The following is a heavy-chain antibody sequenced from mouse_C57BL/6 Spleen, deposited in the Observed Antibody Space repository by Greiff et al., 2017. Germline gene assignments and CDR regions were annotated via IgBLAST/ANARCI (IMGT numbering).Heavy chain of an antibody. V-gene: IGHV1-26*01. CDR3: ARPLEFAY. J-gene: IGHJ3*01. D-gene: IGHD3-3*01. CDR1: GYTFTDYY. CDR2: INPNNGGT. Sequence: EVKLQQSGPELVKPGASVKISCKASGYTFTDYYMNWVKQSHGKSLEWIGDINPNNGGTSYNQKFKGKATLTVDKSSSTAYMELRSLTSEDSAVYYCARPLEFAYWGQGTLVTVSA.